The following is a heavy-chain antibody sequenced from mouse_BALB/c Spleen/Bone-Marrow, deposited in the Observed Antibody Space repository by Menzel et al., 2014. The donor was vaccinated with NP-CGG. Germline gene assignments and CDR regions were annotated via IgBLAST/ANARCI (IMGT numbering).Heavy chain of an antibody. CDR1: GFNIKDTY. CDR3: VSYYYGNYFDS. D-gene: IGHD1-1*01. CDR2: IDPANGNT. Sequence: VQLQQSGAELVKPGASVKLSCTASGFNIKDTYMHWVKQKPEQGLDWIGRIDPANGNTKYAPKFQGKATITADTSSNTAYLQLSSLTSEDTAVYYCVSYYYGNYFDSWGQGTTLTVSS. J-gene: IGHJ2*01. V-gene: IGHV14-3*02.